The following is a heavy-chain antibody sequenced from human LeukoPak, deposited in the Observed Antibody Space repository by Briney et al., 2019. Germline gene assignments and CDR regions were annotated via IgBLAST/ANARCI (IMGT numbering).Heavy chain of an antibody. CDR1: GFTFSSYG. Sequence: PGGSLRLSCAASGFTFSSYGMSWVRQAPGKGLEWVSAISGSGGSTYYADSVKGRFTISRDNSKNTLYLQMKSLRAEDTAIYYCARSVITAAGVFDYWGQGTLVTVSS. CDR3: ARSVITAAGVFDY. V-gene: IGHV3-23*01. D-gene: IGHD6-13*01. CDR2: ISGSGGST. J-gene: IGHJ4*02.